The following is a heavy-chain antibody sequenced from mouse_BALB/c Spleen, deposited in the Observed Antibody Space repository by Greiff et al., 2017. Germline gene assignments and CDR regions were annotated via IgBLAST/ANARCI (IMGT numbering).Heavy chain of an antibody. V-gene: IGHV1-63*02. CDR3: ARSYGNYDYAMDY. Sequence: QVQLQQSGAELVRPGTSVKISCKASGYTFTNYWLGWVKQRPGHGLEWIGDIYPGGGYTNYNEKFKGKATLTADTSSSTAYMQLSSLTSEDSAVYFCARSYGNYDYAMDYWGQGTSVTVSS. D-gene: IGHD2-10*02. CDR1: GYTFTNYW. J-gene: IGHJ4*01. CDR2: IYPGGGYT.